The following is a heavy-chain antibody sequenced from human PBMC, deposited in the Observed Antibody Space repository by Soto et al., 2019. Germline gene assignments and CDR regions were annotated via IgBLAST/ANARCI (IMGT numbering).Heavy chain of an antibody. V-gene: IGHV3-33*01. Sequence: QVQLVESGGGVVQPGRSLRLSCAASGFTFSSYGMHWVRQAPGKGLEWVAVIWYDGSNKYYADSVKGRFTISRDNSKNTLYRKMHRLRAEDTAVYYCARARSSGLFDYWGRGSLVTVSS. D-gene: IGHD6-19*01. CDR1: GFTFSSYG. CDR3: ARARSSGLFDY. CDR2: IWYDGSNK. J-gene: IGHJ4*02.